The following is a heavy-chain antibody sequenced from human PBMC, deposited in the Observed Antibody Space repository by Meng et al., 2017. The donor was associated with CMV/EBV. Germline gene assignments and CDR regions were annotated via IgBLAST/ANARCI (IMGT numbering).Heavy chain of an antibody. CDR2: INQDGSEK. CDR1: GFTSSSYW. V-gene: IGHV3-7*01. Sequence: GGSLRLSCAASGFTSSSYWMSWVRQAPGKGLEWVANINQDGSEKNYVDSVKGRFTISRDNAKNSLYLQMNSLRAEDTAVYYCARYPRTSSGYRTDAFDIWGQGTMVTVSS. CDR3: ARYPRTSSGYRTDAFDI. J-gene: IGHJ3*02. D-gene: IGHD3-22*01.